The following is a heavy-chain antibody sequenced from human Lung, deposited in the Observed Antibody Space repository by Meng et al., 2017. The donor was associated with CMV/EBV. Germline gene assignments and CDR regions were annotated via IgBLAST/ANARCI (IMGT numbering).Heavy chain of an antibody. J-gene: IGHJ4*02. V-gene: IGHV4-34*01. CDR1: CGSFTCSF. D-gene: IGHD3-10*01. Sequence: CAVSCGSFTCSFCSWIRQSPGKGLEWIAEINHSESTNYNPSLKSRVTISVDTSKNQFSLRLKSVTVADTGVYFCARRVGSGKYFFDYWSQGTLVTVSS. CDR3: ARRVGSGKYFFDY. CDR2: INHSEST.